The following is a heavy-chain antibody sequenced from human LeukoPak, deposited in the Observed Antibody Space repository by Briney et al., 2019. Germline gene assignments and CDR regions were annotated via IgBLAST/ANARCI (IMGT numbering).Heavy chain of an antibody. CDR3: ARGYFDNYFDY. V-gene: IGHV1-2*02. CDR2: INPNSGGT. D-gene: IGHD3-22*01. CDR1: GYTFTGYY. J-gene: IGHJ4*02. Sequence: GASVKVSCKASGYTFTGYYMHWVRQAPGQGLEWIGWINPNSGGTNYAQKFQGRVTMTRDTSISTAYMELSSLRSDDTAVYYCARGYFDNYFDYWGQATLVTVSS.